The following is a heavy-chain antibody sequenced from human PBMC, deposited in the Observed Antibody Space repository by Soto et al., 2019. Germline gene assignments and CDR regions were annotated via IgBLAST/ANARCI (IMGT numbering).Heavy chain of an antibody. D-gene: IGHD3-22*01. J-gene: IGHJ4*02. CDR2: ISYDGSNK. CDR1: GLTFSSYA. CDR3: ARVRPVVDLKYYYDSSGYPDY. V-gene: IGHV3-30-3*01. Sequence: GRAVRLSCAACGLTFSSYAMHWVRQAPGKGLEWVAVISYDGSNKYYADSVKGRFTVSRDNSKNTLYLQMNSLRAEDTAVYYCARVRPVVDLKYYYDSSGYPDYWGQGTLVTVSS.